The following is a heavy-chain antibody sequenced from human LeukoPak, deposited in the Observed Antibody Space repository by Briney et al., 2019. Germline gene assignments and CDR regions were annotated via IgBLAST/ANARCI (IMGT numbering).Heavy chain of an antibody. Sequence: GGSLRLSCAASGFTFNNYALSWVRQAPGKGLEWVSAIHKTGDYTYYTDSVKGRFTISRDNSKNMLYLEMNSLRDEDTAIYYCVRDLDTYVVLTAYDTFDIWGQGTMVTVSS. CDR1: GFTFNNYA. D-gene: IGHD2-21*02. V-gene: IGHV3-23*01. CDR3: VRDLDTYVVLTAYDTFDI. J-gene: IGHJ3*02. CDR2: IHKTGDYT.